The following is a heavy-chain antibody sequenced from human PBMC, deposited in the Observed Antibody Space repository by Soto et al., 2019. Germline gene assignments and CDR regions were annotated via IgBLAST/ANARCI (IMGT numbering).Heavy chain of an antibody. Sequence: LRLSCVVSGYMVSSSWVHWVRQGPRKRLVWVSRVNGDGTYINYAASQKGRFTTSRDTAKNMQYLHMNSLIVEDMVLSYCVTGWVEYWGHGTLVTVS. CDR3: VTGWVEY. CDR2: VNGDGTYI. J-gene: IGHJ4*01. D-gene: IGHD6-13*01. CDR1: GYMVSSSW. V-gene: IGHV3-74*01.